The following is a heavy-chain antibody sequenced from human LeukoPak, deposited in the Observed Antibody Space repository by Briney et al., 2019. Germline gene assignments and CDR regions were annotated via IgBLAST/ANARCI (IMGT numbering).Heavy chain of an antibody. CDR3: ARAFRSGYDIRRDYDAFDI. CDR2: ISSSSSYI. CDR1: GFTFSSYS. V-gene: IGHV3-21*01. J-gene: IGHJ3*02. Sequence: PGGSLRLSCAASGFTFSSYSMNWVRQAPGKGLEWVSSISSSSSYIYYADSVKGRFTISRDNAKNSLYLQMNSLRAEDTAAYFCARAFRSGYDIRRDYDAFDIWGQGTMVTVSS. D-gene: IGHD5-12*01.